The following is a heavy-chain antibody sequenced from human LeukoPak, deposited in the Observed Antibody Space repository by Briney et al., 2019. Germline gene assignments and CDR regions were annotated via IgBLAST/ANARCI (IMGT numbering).Heavy chain of an antibody. V-gene: IGHV4-39*01. CDR2: IYYSGST. Sequence: PSETLSLTCTVSGGSISSSSYYWGWIRQPPGKGLEWIGSIYYSGSTYYNPSLKSRVTISVDTSKNQFSLKLTSVTPDDTAVYYCAKSQLLRQAEHCSGGRCYWPFWLDPWGQGTLVTVSS. D-gene: IGHD2-15*01. J-gene: IGHJ5*02. CDR1: GGSISSSSYY. CDR3: AKSQLLRQAEHCSGGRCYWPFWLDP.